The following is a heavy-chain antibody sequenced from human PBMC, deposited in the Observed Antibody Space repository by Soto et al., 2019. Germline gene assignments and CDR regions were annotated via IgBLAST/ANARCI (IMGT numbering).Heavy chain of an antibody. D-gene: IGHD3-10*02. V-gene: IGHV3-30-3*01. CDR3: ARDRRDVRGWFDP. Sequence: GGSLRLSCAASGFTFSSYAMHWVRQAPGKGLEWVAVISYDGSNKYYADSVKGRFTISRDNSKNTLYLQMNSLRAEDTAVYYCARDRRDVRGWFDPWGQGTLVTVSS. J-gene: IGHJ5*02. CDR1: GFTFSSYA. CDR2: ISYDGSNK.